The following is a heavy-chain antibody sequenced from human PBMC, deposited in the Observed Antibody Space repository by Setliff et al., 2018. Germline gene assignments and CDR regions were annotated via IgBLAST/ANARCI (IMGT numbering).Heavy chain of an antibody. V-gene: IGHV5-51*01. CDR1: GYSFANSW. CDR2: IYAGDSDT. J-gene: IGHJ4*02. Sequence: AGESLKISCKGSGYSFANSWIAWVRQMPGKGLEWMGVIYAGDSDTRYRPSFQGQVTISVDKSISAAYLQWSSLKASDTAMYYCARDSNYEGAYDYWGQGTLVTVSS. D-gene: IGHD4-4*01. CDR3: ARDSNYEGAYDY.